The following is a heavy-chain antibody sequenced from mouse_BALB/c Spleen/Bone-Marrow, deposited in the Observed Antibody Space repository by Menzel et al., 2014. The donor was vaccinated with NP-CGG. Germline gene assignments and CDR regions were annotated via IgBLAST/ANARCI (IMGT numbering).Heavy chain of an antibody. D-gene: IGHD1-1*01. CDR2: INPDSSTI. CDR3: ARLNYYGNLFV. V-gene: IGHV4-1*02. J-gene: IGHJ1*01. Sequence: VQLKESGGGLVQPGGSLKLSCAASGFDFSRYWMSWVRQAPGKGLEWIGEINPDSSTINYTPSLKDKFIISRDNAKNTLYLQMSQVRSEDTALYYCARLNYYGNLFVWGAGTTVTVSS. CDR1: GFDFSRYW.